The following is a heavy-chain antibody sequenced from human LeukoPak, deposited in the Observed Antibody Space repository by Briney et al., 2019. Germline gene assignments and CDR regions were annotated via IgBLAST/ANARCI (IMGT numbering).Heavy chain of an antibody. CDR1: GFIFADYA. D-gene: IGHD1-26*01. V-gene: IGHV3-9*01. CDR2: ICWNSGTI. Sequence: PGRSLRLSCAASGFIFADYAMDWVRQAPGKGLEWGSGICWNSGTIVYAASVKRRFTISRDSAKNSLYLQMNSLRAEDTALYYCVKVRIVGAPTDYFDYWGQGTLVTVSS. J-gene: IGHJ4*02. CDR3: VKVRIVGAPTDYFDY.